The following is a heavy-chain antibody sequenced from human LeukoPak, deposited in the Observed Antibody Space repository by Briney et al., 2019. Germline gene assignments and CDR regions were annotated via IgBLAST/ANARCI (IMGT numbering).Heavy chain of an antibody. D-gene: IGHD1-1*01. J-gene: IGHJ4*02. V-gene: IGHV3-21*01. CDR1: GFTFSSYS. Sequence: GGSLRLSCAASGFTFSSYSINWVRQAPGKGLEWVSSISSSDYIYYADSVKGRFTISRDNAKNSLYLQMNSLRAEDTAVYYCATTRTGTTRYWGQGTLVTVSS. CDR2: ISSSDYI. CDR3: ATTRTGTTRY.